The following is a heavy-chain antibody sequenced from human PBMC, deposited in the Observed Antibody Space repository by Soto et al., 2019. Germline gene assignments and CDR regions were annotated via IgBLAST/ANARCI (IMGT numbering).Heavy chain of an antibody. CDR3: AREIVDIWSGYSLYYFDY. V-gene: IGHV1-69*01. D-gene: IGHD3-3*01. CDR1: GGTFSSYA. Sequence: QVQLVQSGAEVKKPGSSVKVSCKASGGTFSSYAISWVRQAPGQGLEWMGGIIPIFGTANYAQKFQGRVTITADDSTSTAYIELSSLGSVYTAVYYCAREIVDIWSGYSLYYFDYWGQGTLVTVSS. J-gene: IGHJ4*02. CDR2: IIPIFGTA.